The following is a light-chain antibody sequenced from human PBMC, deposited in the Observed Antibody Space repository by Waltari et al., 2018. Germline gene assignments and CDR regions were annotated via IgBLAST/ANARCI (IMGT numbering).Light chain of an antibody. CDR1: SSDIGGYNY. V-gene: IGLV2-8*01. Sequence: QSALTQPPSASGSPGQSVTISCTGTSSDIGGYNYVSWYQQHPGKAPKLMIYEVNKRPAWVPDRFSGSKSGNTASLTVSGLQAEDEADYYCSSYAGSNNYVVFGGGTKLTVL. J-gene: IGLJ2*01. CDR2: EVN. CDR3: SSYAGSNNYVV.